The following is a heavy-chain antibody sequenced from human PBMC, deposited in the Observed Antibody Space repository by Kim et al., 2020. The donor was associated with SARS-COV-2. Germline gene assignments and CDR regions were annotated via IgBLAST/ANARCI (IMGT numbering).Heavy chain of an antibody. Sequence: GGSLRLSCAASGFTFSSYAMHWVRQAPGKGLEWVAVISYDGSNKYYADSVKGRFTISRDNSKNTLYLQMNSLRAEDTAVYYCERDRGGITIFHYYGMDV. V-gene: IGHV3-30*04. D-gene: IGHD3-9*01. CDR2: ISYDGSNK. CDR1: GFTFSSYA. J-gene: IGHJ6*01. CDR3: ERDRGGITIFHYYGMDV.